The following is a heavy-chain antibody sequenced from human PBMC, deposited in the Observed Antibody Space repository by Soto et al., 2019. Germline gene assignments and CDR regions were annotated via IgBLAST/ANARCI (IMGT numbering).Heavy chain of an antibody. CDR1: GGSISSGGYY. J-gene: IGHJ6*02. D-gene: IGHD2-21*02. CDR2: IYYSGST. CDR3: ARGCGGDCHHGMDV. Sequence: QVQLQESGPGLVKPSQTLSLTCTVSGGSISSGGYYWSWIRQHPGKGLEWIGYIYYSGSTYYNPSLKSRVTISGDTSKNQFSLKLSSVTAADTAVYYCARGCGGDCHHGMDVWGQGTTVTVSS. V-gene: IGHV4-31*03.